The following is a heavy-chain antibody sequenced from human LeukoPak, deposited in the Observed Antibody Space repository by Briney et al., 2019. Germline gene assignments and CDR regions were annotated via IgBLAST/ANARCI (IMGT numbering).Heavy chain of an antibody. CDR3: ARGYYDSSGYYNEFAN. D-gene: IGHD3-22*01. J-gene: IGHJ1*01. V-gene: IGHV4-61*01. Sequence: SETLSLTCTVSGGTFSSGSYYWSWLRQPPGKGLEGIGYIYYSGSNNYNPSLKSRVPISPDTSKNQFSLKLSSVTAADTAVYYCARGYYDSSGYYNEFANWGQGTLVTVSS. CDR2: IYYSGSN. CDR1: GGTFSSGSYY.